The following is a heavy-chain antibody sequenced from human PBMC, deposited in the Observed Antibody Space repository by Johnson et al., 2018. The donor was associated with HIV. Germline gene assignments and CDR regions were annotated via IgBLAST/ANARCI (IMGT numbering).Heavy chain of an antibody. Sequence: QVQLVESGGGVVQPGRSLRLSCAASGFTFSDYYMSWIRQAPGKGLEWVSYISSSGSTIYYADFVKGRFPISRYNAKNSLYLQMNSLRAEDTAVYYCASSIPPYSSSSVAFDIWGQGTMVTVSS. J-gene: IGHJ3*02. CDR1: GFTFSDYY. V-gene: IGHV3-11*04. CDR3: ASSIPPYSSSSVAFDI. D-gene: IGHD6-6*01. CDR2: ISSSGSTI.